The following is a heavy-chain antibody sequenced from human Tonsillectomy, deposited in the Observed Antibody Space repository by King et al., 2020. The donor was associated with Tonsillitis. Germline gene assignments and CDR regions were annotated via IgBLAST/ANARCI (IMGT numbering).Heavy chain of an antibody. V-gene: IGHV4-59*01. Sequence: QLQESGPGLVKPSETLSLTCTVSGGSISSYYWSWIRQPPGKGLEWIGYIYYSGSTNYNPSLKSRVTISVDTSKNQFSLKLSSVTAADTAVYYCARDIRVGGSCARKGYYYGMAVWGQGATVSVSS. D-gene: IGHD1-26*01. CDR3: ARDIRVGGSCARKGYYYGMAV. J-gene: IGHJ6*02. CDR1: GGSISSYY. CDR2: IYYSGST.